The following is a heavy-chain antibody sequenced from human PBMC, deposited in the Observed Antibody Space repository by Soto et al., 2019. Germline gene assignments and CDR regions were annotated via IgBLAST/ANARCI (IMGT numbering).Heavy chain of an antibody. V-gene: IGHV3-23*01. J-gene: IGHJ4*02. CDR2: ISGSGGST. CDR3: AKVIYQQPAALYYFDY. D-gene: IGHD2-2*01. CDR1: GFTFSSYA. Sequence: PGGSLRLSCAASGFTFSSYAMSWVRQAPGKGLEWVSAISGSGGSTYYADSVKGRFTISRDNSKNTLYLQMNSLRAEDTAVYYCAKVIYQQPAALYYFDYWGQGTLVTVYS.